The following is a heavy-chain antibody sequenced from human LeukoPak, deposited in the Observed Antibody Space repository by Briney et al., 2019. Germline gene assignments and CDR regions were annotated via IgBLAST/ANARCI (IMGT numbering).Heavy chain of an antibody. J-gene: IGHJ5*02. D-gene: IGHD1-26*01. CDR1: GGSIGGNY. Sequence: PSETLSLTCSVSGGSIGGNYWSWIRQPPGQGLEWIAYIHSNGYTNYNPSLNCRVTISVDTSKNQFSLQVTSVTAADTAVYYCAQRQGPMSGSYDWFDPWGQGTLVTVSS. CDR3: AQRQGPMSGSYDWFDP. CDR2: IHSNGYT. V-gene: IGHV4-4*09.